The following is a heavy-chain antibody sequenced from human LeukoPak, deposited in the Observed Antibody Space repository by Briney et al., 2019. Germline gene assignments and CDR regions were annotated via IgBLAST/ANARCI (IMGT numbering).Heavy chain of an antibody. CDR3: ARDSGLGHSSGWYGNWFDP. CDR1: GYTFTSYG. V-gene: IGHV1-18*01. D-gene: IGHD6-19*01. CDR2: ISAYNGNT. J-gene: IGHJ5*02. Sequence: ASVKVSCKASGYTFTSYGISWVRQAPGQGLEWMGWISAYNGNTNYAQKLQGRITMTTDTSTSTAYMELRSLRSDDTAVYYCARDSGLGHSSGWYGNWFDPWGQGTLVTVSS.